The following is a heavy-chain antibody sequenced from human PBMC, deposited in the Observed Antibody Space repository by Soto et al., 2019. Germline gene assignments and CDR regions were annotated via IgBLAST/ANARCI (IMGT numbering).Heavy chain of an antibody. V-gene: IGHV1-8*01. CDR3: ARADYYDRSGYLPPCGY. CDR1: GYTFTSYD. J-gene: IGHJ4*02. D-gene: IGHD3-22*01. Sequence: GASVEVSCKASGYTFTSYDINWVRQATGQGLEWMGWMNPNSGNTGYAQKFQGRVTMTRNTSISTAYMELSSLRSEDTAVYYCARADYYDRSGYLPPCGYWGQGTLVTVSP. CDR2: MNPNSGNT.